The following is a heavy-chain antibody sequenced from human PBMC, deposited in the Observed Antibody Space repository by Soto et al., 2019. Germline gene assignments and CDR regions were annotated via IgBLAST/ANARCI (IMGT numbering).Heavy chain of an antibody. V-gene: IGHV1-8*01. CDR2: MNPKSGHT. CDR1: GYNFIDYS. D-gene: IGHD1-1*01. J-gene: IGHJ4*02. Sequence: QVQLVQSGAEVKKPGASVKVSCKASGYNFIDYSMNWVRQAPGQGLEWMGWMNPKSGHTAHAQKIQGRVILTRDTSINTVYMELSSLTSGDTAVHFCVRRIPDGKFDSWGRGTQVNVSS. CDR3: VRRIPDGKFDS.